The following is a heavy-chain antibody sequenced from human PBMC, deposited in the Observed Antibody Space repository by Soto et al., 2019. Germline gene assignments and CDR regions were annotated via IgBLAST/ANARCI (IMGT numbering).Heavy chain of an antibody. D-gene: IGHD4-4*01. CDR1: GFTFTSDS. CDR3: AGPAAPVKY. V-gene: IGHV3-21*06. Sequence: PGGSLRLSCEASGFTFTSDSMTWVRQAPGKGLEWVSSISSHGRDIFYADSVKGRFTISRDNAKDSLHLQMNSLRAEDTAVYYCAGPAAPVKYWGQGTVVTVSS. J-gene: IGHJ4*02. CDR2: ISSHGRDI.